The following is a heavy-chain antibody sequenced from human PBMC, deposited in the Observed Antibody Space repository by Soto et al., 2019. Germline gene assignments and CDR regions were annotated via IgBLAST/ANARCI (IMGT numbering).Heavy chain of an antibody. J-gene: IGHJ6*02. CDR2: IDPSGSYT. CDR3: VRYCSRTSCYKYYGMYV. CDR1: GYSFTTYW. D-gene: IGHD2-2*02. Sequence: GESLKISCRGSGYSFTTYWINWVRQMPGKGLEWMGNIDPSGSYTNYSPSFQGHVTISADKSISTAYLQWSSLKASDTAMYYCVRYCSRTSCYKYYGMYVWGQGTTVAVSS. V-gene: IGHV5-10-1*01.